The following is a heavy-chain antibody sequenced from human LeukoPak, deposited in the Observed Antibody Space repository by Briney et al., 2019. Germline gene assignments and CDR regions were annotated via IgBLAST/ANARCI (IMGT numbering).Heavy chain of an antibody. CDR2: IYYSGST. CDR1: GGSISSYY. V-gene: IGHV4-59*12. CDR3: ARDLKLPLYNWFDP. D-gene: IGHD1-7*01. J-gene: IGHJ5*02. Sequence: SETLSLTCTVSGGSISSYYWSWIRQPPGKGLEWIGYIYYSGSTNYNPSLKSRVTISVDTSKNQFSLKLSSVTAADTAVYYCARDLKLPLYNWFDPWGQGTLVTVSS.